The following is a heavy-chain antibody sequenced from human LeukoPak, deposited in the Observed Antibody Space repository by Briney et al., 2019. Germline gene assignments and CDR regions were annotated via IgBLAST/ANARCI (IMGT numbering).Heavy chain of an antibody. CDR2: IYYSGTT. J-gene: IGHJ4*02. CDR1: GGSISTNSYY. CDR3: ARHQHNWNYWFDY. Sequence: SETLSLTCTVSGGSISTNSYYWGWIRQPPGKGLEWIGSIYYSGTTYYNPSLKSRVIISVDTSKNQFSLKLSSVTAADRAVYFCARHQHNWNYWFDYWGQGTLVTVSS. V-gene: IGHV4-39*01. D-gene: IGHD1-7*01.